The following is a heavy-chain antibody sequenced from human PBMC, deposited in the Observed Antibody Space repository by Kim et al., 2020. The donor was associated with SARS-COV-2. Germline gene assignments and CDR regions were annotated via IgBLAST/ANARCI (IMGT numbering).Heavy chain of an antibody. V-gene: IGHV4-39*01. CDR3: ARHALRSLLFGALGDFDS. J-gene: IGHJ4*02. D-gene: IGHD3-10*02. CDR2: FYDSGTA. CDR1: GASINTADSY. Sequence: SETLSLTCTVSGASINTADSYWAWIRQAPGKGLEWIGSFYDSGTAYYNPSLKSRVSISVDTSKNQFSLNMRSATAADTALYYCARHALRSLLFGALGDFDSWGQGALVAVSS.